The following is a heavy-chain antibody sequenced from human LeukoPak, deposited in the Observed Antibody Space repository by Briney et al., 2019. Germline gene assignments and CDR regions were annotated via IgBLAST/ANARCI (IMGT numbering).Heavy chain of an antibody. J-gene: IGHJ4*02. V-gene: IGHV3-74*01. CDR2: INADGKDT. CDR1: GFNLDSYW. Sequence: GGSPRLSCVASGFNLDSYWMHWVRQAPGKGLLWVSRINADGKDTPYVDSVRGRFSVSRDNAKNTLYLQMNSLRAEDTAVYYWARGSSSGWPDYFDYWGQGVLVTVSS. CDR3: ARGSSSGWPDYFDY. D-gene: IGHD6-19*01.